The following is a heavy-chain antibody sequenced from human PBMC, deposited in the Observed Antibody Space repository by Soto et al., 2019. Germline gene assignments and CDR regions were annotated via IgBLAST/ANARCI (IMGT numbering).Heavy chain of an antibody. CDR2: LYFNGGT. V-gene: IGHV4-39*01. D-gene: IGHD4-17*01. CDR1: GGSVTNPRHY. CDR3: PRTGDYGDYVRFDE. Sequence: QLQLQESGPRLVKPSETLSLTCTVSGGSVTNPRHYWAWIRQPPGKGLEWVGSLYFNGGTYYNPSLESRATIAVDTSMSQPSLKLRSVTASDTAVYYCPRTGDYGDYVRFDELGQGILVTVSS. J-gene: IGHJ4*02.